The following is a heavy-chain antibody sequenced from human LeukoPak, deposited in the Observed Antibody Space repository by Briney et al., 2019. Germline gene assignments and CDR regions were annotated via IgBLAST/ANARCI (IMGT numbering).Heavy chain of an antibody. V-gene: IGHV3-33*01. CDR2: IWYGGSNK. D-gene: IGHD6-6*01. CDR1: GFTFSSYG. Sequence: PGGSLTLTCAAYGFTFSSYGMHWVRQAPGKGLEWVAVIWYGGSNKYYADSVKGRFTISRDNSKNTLYLQMNSRRAEDTAVYYCARERIAARVDAFDIWGQGTMVTVSS. CDR3: ARERIAARVDAFDI. J-gene: IGHJ3*02.